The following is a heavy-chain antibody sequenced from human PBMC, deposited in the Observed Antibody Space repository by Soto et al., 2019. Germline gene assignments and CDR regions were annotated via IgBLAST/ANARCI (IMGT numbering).Heavy chain of an antibody. V-gene: IGHV4-34*01. CDR2: INHSGST. J-gene: IGHJ6*02. CDR3: ARMGGTYYYYGMDV. CDR1: GGSFSDYY. D-gene: IGHD3-16*01. Sequence: SETLSLTCAVYGGSFSDYYWSWIRQPPGKGLEWIGEINHSGSTNYNPSLKSRVTISVDTSKSQFSLNLSSVTAADTAVYFCARMGGTYYYYGMDVWGQGTTVTVSS.